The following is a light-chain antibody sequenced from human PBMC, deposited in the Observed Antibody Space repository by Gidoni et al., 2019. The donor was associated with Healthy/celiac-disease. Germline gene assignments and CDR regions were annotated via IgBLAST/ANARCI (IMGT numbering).Light chain of an antibody. CDR3: QQYYSYPLT. V-gene: IGKV1-8*01. J-gene: IGKJ4*01. CDR1: QGISSY. Sequence: AIRMTQSPSSFSASTGDSVTITCRASQGISSYFAWYQQKPGKAPKLLIYAASTLQSGVPSRFSGSGSGTDFTLTISCLQSEDFATYYCQQYYSYPLTFGGGTKVEIK. CDR2: AAS.